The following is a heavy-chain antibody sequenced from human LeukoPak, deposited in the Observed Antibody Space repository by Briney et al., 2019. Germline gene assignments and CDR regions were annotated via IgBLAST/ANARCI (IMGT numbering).Heavy chain of an antibody. CDR3: AILPPSGYSARPDAFDI. D-gene: IGHD3-22*01. V-gene: IGHV3-9*01. J-gene: IGHJ3*02. Sequence: PGGSLRLSCAASGFTFEDYAMFWVRQPPGKGLEWVSGVSWNSGTIGYADSVKGRFTISRDNAKNSLYLQMNSLRAEDTALYYCAILPPSGYSARPDAFDIWGQGTMVTVSS. CDR1: GFTFEDYA. CDR2: VSWNSGTI.